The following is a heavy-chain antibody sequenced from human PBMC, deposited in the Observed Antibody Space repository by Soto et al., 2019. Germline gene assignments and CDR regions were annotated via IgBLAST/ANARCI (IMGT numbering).Heavy chain of an antibody. CDR3: ARESTGYSSSWYTDDAFDI. CDR2: INPSGGST. V-gene: IGHV1-46*01. CDR1: GYTFTSYY. J-gene: IGHJ3*02. Sequence: VASVKVSCKASGYTFTSYYMHWVRQAPGQGLEWMGIINPSGGSTSYAQKFQGRVTMTRDTSTSTVYMELSSLRSEDTAVYYCARESTGYSSSWYTDDAFDIWGQGTMVTVSS. D-gene: IGHD6-13*01.